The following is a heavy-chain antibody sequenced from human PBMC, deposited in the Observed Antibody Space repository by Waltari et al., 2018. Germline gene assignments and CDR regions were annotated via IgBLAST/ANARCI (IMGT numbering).Heavy chain of an antibody. Sequence: QVQLVQSGAEVKKPGASVKVSCKASGYTFTSYGISWVRQAPGQGREWMGWASAYKGKTNYAQKLQGRVTMPTDTATSTAYMELRSLRSDDTAVYYCARAEVAYPKRLGFDPWGQGTLVTVSS. CDR2: ASAYKGKT. CDR3: ARAEVAYPKRLGFDP. CDR1: GYTFTSYG. J-gene: IGHJ5*02. V-gene: IGHV1-18*04. D-gene: IGHD2-15*01.